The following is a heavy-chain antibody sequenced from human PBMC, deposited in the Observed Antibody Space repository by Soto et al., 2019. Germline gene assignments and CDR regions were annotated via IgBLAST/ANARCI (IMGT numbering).Heavy chain of an antibody. D-gene: IGHD1-26*01. Sequence: GGSLRLSCAASGFTFSTYTLAWVRQAPGKGLEWVSSTRSNSTYRFYADSVKGRFIISRDNAKLSLYLQMDRLRAEDTAVYYCAGALVGYTKVPFDHWGQGTLVTVSS. CDR3: AGALVGYTKVPFDH. V-gene: IGHV3-21*01. CDR2: TRSNSTYR. J-gene: IGHJ4*02. CDR1: GFTFSTYT.